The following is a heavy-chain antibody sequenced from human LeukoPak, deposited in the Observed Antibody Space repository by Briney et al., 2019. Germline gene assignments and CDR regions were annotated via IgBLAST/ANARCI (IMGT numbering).Heavy chain of an antibody. D-gene: IGHD5-12*01. Sequence: PSETLSLTCAVYGESFSAYYWSWIRQAPGKTLEWIGEIHHSGTTNYNPSLKSRVNILIDPSKKQFSLKLSSVTAADTAVYYCARDLGRGYSGYGPVPENMDVWGKGTTVTVSS. CDR3: ARDLGRGYSGYGPVPENMDV. V-gene: IGHV4-34*01. CDR1: GESFSAYY. J-gene: IGHJ6*03. CDR2: IHHSGTT.